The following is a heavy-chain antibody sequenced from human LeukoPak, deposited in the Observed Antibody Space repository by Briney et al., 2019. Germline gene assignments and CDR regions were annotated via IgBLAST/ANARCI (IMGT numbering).Heavy chain of an antibody. CDR2: IIPIFGTA. V-gene: IGHV1-69*05. D-gene: IGHD6-13*01. CDR3: ASSVAAGSPYFDY. CDR1: GGIFSSYA. Sequence: SVKVSCKASGGIFSSYAISWVRQAPGQGLEWMGGIIPIFGTANYAQKFQGRVTITTDESTSTAYMELSSLRSEDTAVYYCASSVAAGSPYFDYWGQGTLVTASS. J-gene: IGHJ4*02.